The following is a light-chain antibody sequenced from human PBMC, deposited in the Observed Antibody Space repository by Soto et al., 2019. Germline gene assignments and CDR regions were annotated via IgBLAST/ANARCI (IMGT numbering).Light chain of an antibody. V-gene: IGKV2-24*01. CDR1: RSLVHSDGNTY. Sequence: DIVMTQTPLSSPVTLGQPASISCRSSRSLVHSDGNTYLSWLQQRPGRPPRLLIYRVSNRFSGVPDRLSGSGTGTDFTLKISRVEVEDVGVYFCSQETHFPRTFCQGNKVEI. CDR2: RVS. CDR3: SQETHFPRT. J-gene: IGKJ1*01.